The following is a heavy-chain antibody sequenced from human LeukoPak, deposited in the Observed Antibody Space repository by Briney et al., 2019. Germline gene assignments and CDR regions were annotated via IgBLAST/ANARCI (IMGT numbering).Heavy chain of an antibody. Sequence: GGSLRLSCAASEFTFSSYAMSWVRRAPGKGLEWVSAISGSGGSTYYADSVKGRFTISRDNSKNTLYLQMNSLRAEDTAVYYCAKEGGQWLDNWFDPWGQGTLVTVSS. CDR2: ISGSGGST. CDR3: AKEGGQWLDNWFDP. CDR1: EFTFSSYA. V-gene: IGHV3-23*01. J-gene: IGHJ5*02. D-gene: IGHD6-19*01.